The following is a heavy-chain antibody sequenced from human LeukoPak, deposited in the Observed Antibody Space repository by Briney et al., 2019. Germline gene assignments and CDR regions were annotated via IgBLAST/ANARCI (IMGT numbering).Heavy chain of an antibody. Sequence: SVKVSCKASGYTFISYAISWVRQAPGQGLEWMGGIIPIFGTANYAQKFQGRVTITADESTNTAYMELSSLRSEDTAVYYCAGDPAPYYGVNSGRVGYYYGMDLWGQGPTVTVSS. CDR2: IIPIFGTA. CDR1: GYTFISYA. CDR3: AGDPAPYYGVNSGRVGYYYGMDL. D-gene: IGHD4-23*01. V-gene: IGHV1-69*13. J-gene: IGHJ6*02.